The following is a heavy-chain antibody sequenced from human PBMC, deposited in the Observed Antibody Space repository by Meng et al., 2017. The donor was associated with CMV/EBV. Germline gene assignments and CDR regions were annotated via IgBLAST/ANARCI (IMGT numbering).Heavy chain of an antibody. Sequence: ASVKVSCKASGYTFTSYGISWVRQAPGQGLEWMGWISAYNGNTNYAQKLQGRVTMTTDTSTSTAYMELRSLRSDDTAVYYCARDLCSSTSCYPPHYYYGMDVWGQGTTVTVSS. D-gene: IGHD2-2*01. J-gene: IGHJ6*02. CDR2: ISAYNGNT. CDR3: ARDLCSSTSCYPPHYYYGMDV. V-gene: IGHV1-18*01. CDR1: GYTFTSYG.